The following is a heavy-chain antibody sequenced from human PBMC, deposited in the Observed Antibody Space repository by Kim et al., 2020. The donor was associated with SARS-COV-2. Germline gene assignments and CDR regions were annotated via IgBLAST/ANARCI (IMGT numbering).Heavy chain of an antibody. V-gene: IGHV3-7*05. CDR3: ARDKCGDYVYYYGMDV. J-gene: IGHJ6*02. Sequence: GGSLRLSCAASGFTFSSYWMSWVRQAPGKGLEWVANIKQDGSEKYYVDSVKGRFTISRDNAKNSLYLQMNSLRAEDTAVYYCARDKCGDYVYYYGMDVWGQGTTVTVSS. CDR1: GFTFSSYW. CDR2: IKQDGSEK. D-gene: IGHD4-17*01.